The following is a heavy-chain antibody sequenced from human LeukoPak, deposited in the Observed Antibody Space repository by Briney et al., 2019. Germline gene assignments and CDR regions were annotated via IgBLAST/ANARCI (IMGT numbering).Heavy chain of an antibody. CDR2: IFPSGGEI. D-gene: IGHD5-24*01. CDR3: ARRDGNYYYYMDV. Sequence: PGGSLRLSCAASGFTFSTFAMIWVRQPPGKGLEWVSSIFPSGGEIHYADSVRGRLTISRDNSKSTLSLQMNSLRAEDTAVYYCARRDGNYYYYMDVWGKGTTVTISS. V-gene: IGHV3-23*01. CDR1: GFTFSTFA. J-gene: IGHJ6*03.